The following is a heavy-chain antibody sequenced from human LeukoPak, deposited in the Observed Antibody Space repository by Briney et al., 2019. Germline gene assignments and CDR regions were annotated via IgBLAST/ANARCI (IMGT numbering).Heavy chain of an antibody. CDR1: GFTFSSYA. CDR3: ARELLTMVRGVMVGDAFDI. CDR2: ISYDGSNK. J-gene: IGHJ3*02. V-gene: IGHV3-30*01. D-gene: IGHD3-10*01. Sequence: GGSLRLSCAASGFTFSSYAMHWVRQAPGKGLEWVAVISYDGSNKYYADSVKGRFTISRDNSKNTLYLQMNSLRAEDTAVYYCARELLTMVRGVMVGDAFDIWGQGTMVTVSS.